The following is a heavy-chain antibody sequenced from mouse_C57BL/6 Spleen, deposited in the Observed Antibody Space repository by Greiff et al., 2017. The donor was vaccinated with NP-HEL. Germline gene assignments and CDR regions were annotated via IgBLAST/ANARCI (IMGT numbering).Heavy chain of an antibody. CDR2: ISSGGDYI. CDR3: TRERSITTVVAPYYAMDY. J-gene: IGHJ4*01. D-gene: IGHD1-1*01. CDR1: GFTFSSYA. Sequence: EVKLVESGEGLVKPGGSLKLSCAASGFTFSSYAMSWVRQTPEKRLEWVAYISSGGDYIYYADTVKGRFTISRDNARNTLYLQMSSLKSEDTAMYYCTRERSITTVVAPYYAMDYWGQGTSVTVSS. V-gene: IGHV5-9-1*02.